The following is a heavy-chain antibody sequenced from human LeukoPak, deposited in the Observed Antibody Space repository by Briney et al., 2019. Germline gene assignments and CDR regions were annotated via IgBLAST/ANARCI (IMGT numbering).Heavy chain of an antibody. V-gene: IGHV3-30*01. CDR1: GFTFSSYA. D-gene: IGHD6-13*01. J-gene: IGHJ5*02. Sequence: GGSLRLSCAASGFTFSSYAMHWVRQAPGKGLEWVAVISYDGSNKYYADSVKGRFTISRDNSKNTLYLQMNSLRAEDTAVYYCARDQTRTAAGMGWFDPWGQGTLVTVSS. CDR3: ARDQTRTAAGMGWFDP. CDR2: ISYDGSNK.